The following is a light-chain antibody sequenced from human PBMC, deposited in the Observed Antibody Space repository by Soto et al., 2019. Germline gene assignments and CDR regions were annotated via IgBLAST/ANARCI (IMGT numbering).Light chain of an antibody. CDR1: QSISSW. V-gene: IGKV1-5*01. J-gene: IGKJ5*01. Sequence: IQMTQSPSSLSATVGDRVTMACRASQSISSWLAWYQQKPGKAPKLLIYDASSLESGVPSRFSGSGSGTEFTLTISSLQPDDFATYYCQQRSNWPITFGQGTRLEIK. CDR2: DAS. CDR3: QQRSNWPIT.